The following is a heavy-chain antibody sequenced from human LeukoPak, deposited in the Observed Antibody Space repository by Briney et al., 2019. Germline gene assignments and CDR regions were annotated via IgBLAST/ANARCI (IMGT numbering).Heavy chain of an antibody. CDR3: ARGRSNYYGMDV. V-gene: IGHV4-59*01. Sequence: PSGTLSLTCSVSDGSINSYYWNWIRRPPGKGLEWIGYIYYNGNTNYSPSLKSRVTMSVDTPKNLFSLKVSSVTAADTAVYYCARGRSNYYGMDVWGQGTTVTVSS. CDR2: IYYNGNT. CDR1: DGSINSYY. J-gene: IGHJ6*02. D-gene: IGHD1-26*01.